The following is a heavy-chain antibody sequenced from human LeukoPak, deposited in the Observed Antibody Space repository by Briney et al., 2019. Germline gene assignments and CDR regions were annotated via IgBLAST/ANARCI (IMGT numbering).Heavy chain of an antibody. Sequence: PSETLSLTCTVSGGSISSYYWSWIRQPPGKGLEWIGYIYYSGSTNYYPSLKSRVTISVDTSKNQFSLKLSSGTAVETAVYYCASAGYSSSWYYFDYWGQGTLVTVSS. CDR2: IYYSGST. CDR3: ASAGYSSSWYYFDY. V-gene: IGHV4-59*01. CDR1: GGSISSYY. J-gene: IGHJ4*02. D-gene: IGHD6-13*01.